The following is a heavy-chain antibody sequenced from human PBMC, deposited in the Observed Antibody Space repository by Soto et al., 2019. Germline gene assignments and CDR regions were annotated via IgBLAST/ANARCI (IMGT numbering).Heavy chain of an antibody. CDR2: ISAYNGNT. J-gene: IGHJ4*02. CDR1: GYTFTSYG. CDR3: ARDLGGGSYYGVNYFDY. Sequence: QVQLVQSGAEGKKPGASVKVSCKASGYTFTSYGISWVRQAPGQGLEWMGWISAYNGNTNYAQKLQGRVTMTTDTSTSTAYMELRSLRSDDTAVYYCARDLGGGSYYGVNYFDYWGQGTMVIVSS. V-gene: IGHV1-18*01. D-gene: IGHD1-26*01.